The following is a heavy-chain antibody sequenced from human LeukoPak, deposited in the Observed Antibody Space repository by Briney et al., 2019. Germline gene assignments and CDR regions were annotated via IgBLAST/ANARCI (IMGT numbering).Heavy chain of an antibody. J-gene: IGHJ4*02. V-gene: IGHV3-30*02. D-gene: IGHD1-1*01. Sequence: GGSLRLSCAASGFTFSIYAMYWVRQAPGEGLEWVAFIRFDGSLITYADSVKGRFTISRDNSKNTLYLRMSSLGAEDTAVYYCVKDGTTASYFDYWGQGTLVTVSS. CDR2: IRFDGSLI. CDR3: VKDGTTASYFDY. CDR1: GFTFSIYA.